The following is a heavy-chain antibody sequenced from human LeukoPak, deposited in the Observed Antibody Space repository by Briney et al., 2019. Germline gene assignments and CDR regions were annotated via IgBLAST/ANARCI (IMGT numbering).Heavy chain of an antibody. CDR2: INPNSGGT. Sequence: ASVKVSCKVSGYTFTGYYMHWVRQAPGQGLEWMGWINPNSGGTSYAQKFQGSVTMTRDTSISTAYMELSRLRSDDTAVYYCARGRSAWDYDFWGQGTLVPVS. D-gene: IGHD6-19*01. CDR1: GYTFTGYY. CDR3: ARGRSAWDYDF. V-gene: IGHV1-2*02. J-gene: IGHJ4*02.